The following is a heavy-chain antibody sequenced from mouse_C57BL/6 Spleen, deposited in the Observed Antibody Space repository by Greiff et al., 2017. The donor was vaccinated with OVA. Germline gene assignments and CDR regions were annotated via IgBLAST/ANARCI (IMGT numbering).Heavy chain of an antibody. Sequence: DVMLVESGGGLVKPGGSLKLSCAASGFTFSDYGMHWVRQAPEKGLEWVAYISSGSSTIYYADTVKGRFTISRDNAKNTLFLQMTSLRSEDTAMYYGARPDYSNRLDAMDYWGQGTSVTVSS. V-gene: IGHV5-17*01. J-gene: IGHJ4*01. CDR1: GFTFSDYG. CDR3: ARPDYSNRLDAMDY. D-gene: IGHD2-5*01. CDR2: ISSGSSTI.